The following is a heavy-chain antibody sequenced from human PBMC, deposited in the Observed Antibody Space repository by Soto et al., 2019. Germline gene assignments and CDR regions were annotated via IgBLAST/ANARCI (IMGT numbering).Heavy chain of an antibody. J-gene: IGHJ4*02. D-gene: IGHD3-22*01. CDR2: FGPEDGET. CDR3: ATSSGWEFPFDY. V-gene: IGHV1-24*01. CDR1: GYTLTELS. Sequence: QVQLVQSGAEVKKPGASVKVSCKVSGYTLTELSMHWVRQAPGKGLEWMGGFGPEDGETIYAQKFQGRVTMTEDTSTDTAYMGLSSLRSEDTAVYYCATSSGWEFPFDYWGQGTLVTVSS.